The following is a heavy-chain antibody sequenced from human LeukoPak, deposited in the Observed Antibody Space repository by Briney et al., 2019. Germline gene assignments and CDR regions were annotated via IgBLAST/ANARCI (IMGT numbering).Heavy chain of an antibody. CDR1: GYTFTSYD. Sequence: ASVKVSCKASGYTFTSYDINWVRQATGQGLEWMGWMNPNSGNTGYAQKFQGRVTMTRNTSISTAYMELSSLRSEDTAVYYCARDISGGNSYSGYAFDIWGQGTMVTVSS. D-gene: IGHD4-23*01. CDR3: ARDISGGNSYSGYAFDI. CDR2: MNPNSGNT. V-gene: IGHV1-8*01. J-gene: IGHJ3*02.